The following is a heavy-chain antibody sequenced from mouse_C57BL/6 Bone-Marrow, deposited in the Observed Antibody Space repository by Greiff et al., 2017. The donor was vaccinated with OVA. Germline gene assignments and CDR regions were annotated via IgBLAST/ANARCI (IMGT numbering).Heavy chain of an antibody. Sequence: EVKVVESGPGLAKPSQTLSLTCSVTGYSITSDYWNWIRKFPGNKLEYMGYISYSGSTYYIPSLKSRISITRDTSTNQYYLQLTYVTTEDTATYYGARRDYYGSSYWYVDVWGTGTTVTVAS. CDR3: ARRDYYGSSYWYVDV. D-gene: IGHD1-1*01. CDR1: GYSITSDY. J-gene: IGHJ1*03. V-gene: IGHV3-8*01. CDR2: ISYSGST.